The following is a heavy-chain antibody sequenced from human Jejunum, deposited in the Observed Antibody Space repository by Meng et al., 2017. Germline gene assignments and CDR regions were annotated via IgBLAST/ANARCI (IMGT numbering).Heavy chain of an antibody. CDR1: WNPFTNST. CDR2: INNATGTP. V-gene: IGHV7-4-1*02. CDR3: AMGGGNYHRPCDY. J-gene: IGHJ4*02. Sequence: LLPSASELKERGASVMFSYNASWNPFTNSTMNWVRQPPGQGLVWVGWINNATGTPTYAEGLTGRFVFSLATSVSTAYQQISSIKTEAPAVFYGAMGGGNYHRPCDYWGQGTLVTVSS. D-gene: IGHD1-26*01.